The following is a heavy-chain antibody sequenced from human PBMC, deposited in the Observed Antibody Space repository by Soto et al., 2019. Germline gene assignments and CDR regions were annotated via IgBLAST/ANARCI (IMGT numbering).Heavy chain of an antibody. CDR1: GGAFNGYY. Sequence: QVHLQQWGAGLLKPSETLSLTCAVNGGAFNGYYWTWIRQSPGKGLQWIGEINHSGTVDYNPSSKARVTFSIATSKKQFSLTRTSVTAADTAVYYCARAGAALVRGSIGGFDYWGQGTLVTVSS. CDR2: INHSGTV. CDR3: ARAGAALVRGSIGGFDY. V-gene: IGHV4-34*01. J-gene: IGHJ4*02. D-gene: IGHD3-10*01.